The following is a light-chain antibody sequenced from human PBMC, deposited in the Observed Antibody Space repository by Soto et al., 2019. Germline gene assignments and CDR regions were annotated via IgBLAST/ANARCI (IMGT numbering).Light chain of an antibody. J-gene: IGKJ5*01. CDR3: QQRSNWPPIT. CDR2: YTS. V-gene: IGKV3-11*01. Sequence: EIVLTQSPATLSSSPGETATLSCRASQYVGTRLAWYQHKPGQAPRLLIYYTSNRATGIPARFSGGGSGTDFTLTIDNLEPEDFAIYYCQQRSNWPPITFGQGTRLEIK. CDR1: QYVGTR.